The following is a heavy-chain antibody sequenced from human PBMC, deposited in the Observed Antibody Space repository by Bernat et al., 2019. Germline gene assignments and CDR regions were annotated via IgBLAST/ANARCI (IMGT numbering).Heavy chain of an antibody. CDR3: ARQLLRYFDGWGGAFDI. J-gene: IGHJ3*02. V-gene: IGHV4-39*01. CDR1: GGSVSSSSYY. Sequence: QLQLQESGPGRVKPSETLSLNCTVSGGSVSSSSYYWGWVRQPPGKGLEWIGSIYYTESTYYNPSLTGRAAISVDTSKNQFSLKLSSVTAADTAVYYCARQLLRYFDGWGGAFDIWGQGTKVTVSS. D-gene: IGHD3-9*01. CDR2: IYYTEST.